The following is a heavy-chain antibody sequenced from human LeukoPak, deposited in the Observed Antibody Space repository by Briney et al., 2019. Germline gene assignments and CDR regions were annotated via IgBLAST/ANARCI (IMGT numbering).Heavy chain of an antibody. V-gene: IGHV1-18*01. Sequence: ASVKVSCKASGYTFTSYGISWVRQAPGQGLEWMGWISAYNGNTNYAQKLQGRVTMTTDTSTSTAYIELRSLRSDDTAVYYCARDRYYDSSDYYFRWFDPWGQGTLVTVSS. CDR1: GYTFTSYG. D-gene: IGHD3-22*01. J-gene: IGHJ5*02. CDR3: ARDRYYDSSDYYFRWFDP. CDR2: ISAYNGNT.